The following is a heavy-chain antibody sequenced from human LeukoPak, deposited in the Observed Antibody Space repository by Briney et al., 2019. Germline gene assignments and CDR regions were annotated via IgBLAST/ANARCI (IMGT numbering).Heavy chain of an antibody. V-gene: IGHV1-69*05. J-gene: IGHJ5*02. CDR3: ARVEGGGSSWYYWFDP. CDR2: TIPIFGTA. D-gene: IGHD6-13*01. CDR1: GGTFSSYA. Sequence: GASVKVSCKASGGTFSSYAISWVRQAPGQGLEWMGGTIPIFGTANYAQKFQGRVTITTDESTSTAYMELSSLRSEDTAVYYCARVEGGGSSWYYWFDPWGQGTLVTVSS.